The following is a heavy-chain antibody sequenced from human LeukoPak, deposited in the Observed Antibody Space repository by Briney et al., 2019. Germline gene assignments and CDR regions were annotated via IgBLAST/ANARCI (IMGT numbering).Heavy chain of an antibody. CDR2: ISGSGGST. J-gene: IGHJ4*02. D-gene: IGHD3-10*02. CDR1: GFTFSSYT. V-gene: IGHV3-23*01. Sequence: GGSLRLSCAASGFTFSSYTMSWVRQAPGKGLEWVSAISGSGGSTYYADSVKGRFTISRDNSKNTLYLQMNSLRAEDTAVYYCAKDHGMLLYYFDYWGQGTLVTVSS. CDR3: AKDHGMLLYYFDY.